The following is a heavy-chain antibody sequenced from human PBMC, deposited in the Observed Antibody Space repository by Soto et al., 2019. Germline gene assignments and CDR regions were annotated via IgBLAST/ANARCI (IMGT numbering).Heavy chain of an antibody. CDR1: GFTFDDYG. J-gene: IGHJ4*02. V-gene: IGHV3-20*04. CDR3: VRGASLDCDS. CDR2: VNWNGGST. Sequence: EVQLVESGGGVLRPGGSLRLSCAASGFTFDDYGMSWARQAPGRGLEWVSGVNWNGGSTGYADSVKGRSTISRANAKNHAYLQRNSLSAEDTAFYYWVRGASLDCDSWGQGTLVTVAS. D-gene: IGHD1-26*01.